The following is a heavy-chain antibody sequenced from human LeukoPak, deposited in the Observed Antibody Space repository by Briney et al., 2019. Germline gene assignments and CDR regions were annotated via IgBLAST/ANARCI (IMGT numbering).Heavy chain of an antibody. CDR2: IRYDGSNK. Sequence: PGGSLRLSCAASGFTFGSYGMHWVRQAPGKGLEWVAFIRYDGSNKYYADSVKGRFTISRDNSKNTLYLQMNSLRAEDTAVYYCAKLTSSTWWGTFDYWGQGTLVTVSS. V-gene: IGHV3-30*02. CDR3: AKLTSSTWWGTFDY. J-gene: IGHJ4*02. D-gene: IGHD6-13*01. CDR1: GFTFGSYG.